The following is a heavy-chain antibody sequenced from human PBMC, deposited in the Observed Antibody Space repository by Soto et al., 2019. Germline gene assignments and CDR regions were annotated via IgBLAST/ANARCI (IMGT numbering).Heavy chain of an antibody. Sequence: EVQLVESGGGLVQPGGSLRLSCAASGFTFSSHWMHWVRQAPGKGLVWVSRINTDGSNTNYADSVKGRFTICRDNAKNTLFLQMNSLRAEDTAVYYCARSADAYNWADYWGQGTLVTVSS. D-gene: IGHD1-1*01. CDR2: INTDGSNT. CDR1: GFTFSSHW. CDR3: ARSADAYNWADY. J-gene: IGHJ4*02. V-gene: IGHV3-74*01.